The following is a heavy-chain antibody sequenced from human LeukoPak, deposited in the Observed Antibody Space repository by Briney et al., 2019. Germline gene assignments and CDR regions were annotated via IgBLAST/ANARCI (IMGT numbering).Heavy chain of an antibody. Sequence: GGSLRLSCAVSGFPFSDAWMNWVRQVPGRGLEWVGLIKSKTNGGTTDYTTPVKGRFTISRDDSKNTLYLQMSSLKIEDTAVYYCVRELSGSFDYWGQGTLVTVSS. CDR1: GFPFSDAW. CDR3: VRELSGSFDY. J-gene: IGHJ4*02. V-gene: IGHV3-15*07. CDR2: IKSKTNGGTT. D-gene: IGHD3-10*01.